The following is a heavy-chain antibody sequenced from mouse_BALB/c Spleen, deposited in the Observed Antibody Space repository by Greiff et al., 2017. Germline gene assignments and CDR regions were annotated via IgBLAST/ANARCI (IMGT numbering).Heavy chain of an antibody. Sequence: EVHLVESGGGLVKPGGSLKLSCAASGFAFSSYDMSWVRQTPEKRLEWVAYISSGGGSTYYPDTVKGRFTISRDNAKNTLYLQMSSLKSEDTAMYYCARHDGNYVYWYFDVWGAGTTVTVSS. D-gene: IGHD2-1*01. CDR3: ARHDGNYVYWYFDV. CDR2: ISSGGGST. CDR1: GFAFSSYD. V-gene: IGHV5-12-1*01. J-gene: IGHJ1*01.